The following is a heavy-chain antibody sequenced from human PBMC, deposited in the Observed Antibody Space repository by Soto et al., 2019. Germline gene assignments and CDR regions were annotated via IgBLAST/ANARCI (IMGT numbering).Heavy chain of an antibody. Sequence: SETLSLTCAVYGGSFSGYYWSWIRQPPGKGLEWIGEINHSGSTNYNPSPKSRVTISVDTSKNQFSLKLSSVTAADTAVYYCARKYCSSTRCYNYFDYWGQGTLVTVSS. V-gene: IGHV4-34*01. CDR3: ARKYCSSTRCYNYFDY. D-gene: IGHD2-2*02. CDR1: GGSFSGYY. CDR2: INHSGST. J-gene: IGHJ4*02.